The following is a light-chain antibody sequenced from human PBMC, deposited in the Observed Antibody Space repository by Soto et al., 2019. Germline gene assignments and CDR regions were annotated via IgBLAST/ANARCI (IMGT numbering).Light chain of an antibody. J-gene: IGLJ1*01. CDR2: EVS. Sequence: QSALTQPPSASGSPGQSVTISCTGTSSDIGAYIYVSWYQQHPGKAPKLMISEVSRRPSGVPERFSGSKSGNTASLTVSGLQADDEAHYYCSSYAGSNNLVFGTGTKV. CDR3: SSYAGSNNLV. CDR1: SSDIGAYIY. V-gene: IGLV2-8*01.